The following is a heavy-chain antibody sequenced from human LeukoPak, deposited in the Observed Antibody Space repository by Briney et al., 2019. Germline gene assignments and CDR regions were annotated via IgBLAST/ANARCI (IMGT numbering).Heavy chain of an antibody. CDR2: IRYDGSNK. J-gene: IGHJ4*02. V-gene: IGHV3-30*02. CDR1: GFTFSSYW. CDR3: AKDVSSGYSTDIYFDY. D-gene: IGHD3-22*01. Sequence: GGSLRLSCAASGFTFSSYWMSWVRQAPGKGLEWVAFIRYDGSNKYYADSVKDRFTISRDNSKNTLYLQMNSLRAEDTAVYYCAKDVSSGYSTDIYFDYWGQGTLVTVSS.